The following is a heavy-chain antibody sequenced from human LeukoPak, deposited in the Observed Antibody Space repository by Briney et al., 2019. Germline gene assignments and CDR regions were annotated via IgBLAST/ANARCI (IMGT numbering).Heavy chain of an antibody. CDR1: GFTFSSYA. CDR3: AKVLSKGGGYYLTDY. Sequence: GGSLRLSCAASGFTFSSYAMHWVRQAPGKGLEWVASIWFDASSKYYADSVKGRFTISRDNSKNTLYLQMNSLRPEDTAVYYCAKVLSKGGGYYLTDYWGQGTLVTVSS. V-gene: IGHV3-30*02. J-gene: IGHJ4*02. CDR2: IWFDASSK. D-gene: IGHD3-22*01.